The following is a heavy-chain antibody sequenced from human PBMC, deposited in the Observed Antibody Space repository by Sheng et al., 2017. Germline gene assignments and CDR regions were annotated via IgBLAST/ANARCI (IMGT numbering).Heavy chain of an antibody. V-gene: IGHV3-23*04. CDR3: AKGLIGVADYFFDF. CDR2: LSTSGSST. Sequence: EVQVVESGGVLVQPGGSLRLSCADSGFTFSDYAMSWVRQGPGKGLEWVSSLSTSGSSTHYADSVKGRFTISRDNSKNTLYLQMNSLSPEDTAIYYCAKGLIGVADYFFDFWGQRTLVTV. J-gene: IGHJ4*02. CDR1: GFTFSDYA. D-gene: IGHD6-19*01.